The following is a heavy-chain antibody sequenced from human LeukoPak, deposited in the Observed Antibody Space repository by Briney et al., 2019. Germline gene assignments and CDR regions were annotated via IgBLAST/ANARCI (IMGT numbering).Heavy chain of an antibody. CDR2: ISGSGGST. CDR1: GFTFSSYA. V-gene: IGHV3-23*01. D-gene: IGHD3-3*01. J-gene: IGHJ4*02. CDR3: AKQYDFWSGPDY. Sequence: GGSLRLSCAASGFTFSSYAMNWVRQAPGKGLEGVSGISGSGGSTYYADSVKGRFTISRDNSKNTLYLQKNSLRVEDTAVYYCAKQYDFWSGPDYWGQGTLVTVSS.